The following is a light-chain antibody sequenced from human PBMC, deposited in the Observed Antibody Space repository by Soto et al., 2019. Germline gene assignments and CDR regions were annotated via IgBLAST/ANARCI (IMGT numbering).Light chain of an antibody. V-gene: IGKV3-15*01. J-gene: IGKJ4*01. Sequence: EIVMTQSPATLSVSPGERATLSCRASQSVSGDLVWYQQKAGQAPRLLIYDTSTRATGIPARFSGSGSGTEFTLTISSLQSEDSAVYHCQQYNKWPLTFGGGTKVDIK. CDR2: DTS. CDR3: QQYNKWPLT. CDR1: QSVSGD.